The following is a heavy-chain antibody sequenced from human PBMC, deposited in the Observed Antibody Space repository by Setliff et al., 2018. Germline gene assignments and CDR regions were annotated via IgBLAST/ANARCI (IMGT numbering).Heavy chain of an antibody. D-gene: IGHD2-8*01. CDR2: ISPYTGKT. V-gene: IGHV1-18*01. CDR3: SRLVRYCSKTTCQTASGAEL. CDR1: GYTFNNYG. Sequence: GASVKVSCKTSGYTFNNYGIIWVRQAPGQGLEWVGWISPYTGKTYFAQKLQGRVTMTTDTSTGIAYMELRSLRSDDTAVYYCSRLVRYCSKTTCQTASGAELWGQGTLVTVSS. J-gene: IGHJ4*02.